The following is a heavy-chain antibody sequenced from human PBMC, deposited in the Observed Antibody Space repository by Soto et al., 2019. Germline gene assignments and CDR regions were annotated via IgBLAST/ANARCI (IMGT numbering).Heavy chain of an antibody. J-gene: IGHJ6*02. Sequence: QVQLVQSGAEVKKPGSSVKVSCKASGGTFSSYAISWVRQAPGQGLEWMGGIIPIFGTANYAQKFQGRVTITADESTSTAYMGLSSLRSEDTAVYYCARDKGQLVGGGYYYYGMDVWGQGTTVTVSS. CDR2: IIPIFGTA. V-gene: IGHV1-69*01. CDR1: GGTFSSYA. CDR3: ARDKGQLVGGGYYYYGMDV. D-gene: IGHD6-6*01.